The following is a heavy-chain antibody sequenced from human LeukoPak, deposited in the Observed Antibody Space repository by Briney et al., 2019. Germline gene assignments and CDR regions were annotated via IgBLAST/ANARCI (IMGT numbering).Heavy chain of an antibody. CDR1: GGSISSYY. CDR2: IYYSGST. J-gene: IGHJ4*02. CDR3: ARGPFGYSSGWYFYLDY. V-gene: IGHV4-4*07. D-gene: IGHD6-19*01. Sequence: PSETLSLTCTVSGGSISSYYWSWIRQPAGKGLEWIGRIYYSGSTNYNPSLKSRVTISVDTSKNQFSLKLSSVTAADTAVYYCARGPFGYSSGWYFYLDYWGQGTLVTVSS.